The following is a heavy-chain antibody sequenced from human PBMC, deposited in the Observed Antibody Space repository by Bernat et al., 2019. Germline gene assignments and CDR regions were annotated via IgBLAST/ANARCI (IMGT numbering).Heavy chain of an antibody. CDR2: ISGSGGST. CDR3: AREEDLWCRELSSTSYYYYYYMDV. V-gene: IGHV3-23*01. Sequence: EVQLLESGGGLVQPGGSLRLSCAASGFTFSSYAMSWVRQAPGKGLEWVSAISGSGGSTYYADSVKGRFTISRDNSKNSLYLQMNSLRAEDTAVYYCAREEDLWCRELSSTSYYYYYYMDVWGKGTTVTVSS. J-gene: IGHJ6*03. CDR1: GFTFSSYA. D-gene: IGHD3-10*01.